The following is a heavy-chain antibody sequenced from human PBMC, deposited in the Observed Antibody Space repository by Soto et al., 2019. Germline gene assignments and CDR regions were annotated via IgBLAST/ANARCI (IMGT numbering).Heavy chain of an antibody. V-gene: IGHV4-34*01. CDR2: INHSGST. J-gene: IGHJ6*02. CDR3: ARREQWLGVYYYYYGMDV. Sequence: ETLSLTCAVYGGSFSGYYWSWIRQPPGKGLEWIGEINHSGSTNYNPSLKSRVTISVDTSKNQFSLKLSSVTAADTAVYYCARREQWLGVYYYYYGMDVWGQGTTVTVSS. D-gene: IGHD6-19*01. CDR1: GGSFSGYY.